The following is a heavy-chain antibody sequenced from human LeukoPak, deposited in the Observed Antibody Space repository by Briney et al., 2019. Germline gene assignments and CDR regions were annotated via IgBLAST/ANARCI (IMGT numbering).Heavy chain of an antibody. V-gene: IGHV1-18*01. D-gene: IGHD2-21*02. CDR1: GYTFTSYG. Sequence: GESLKISCKASGYTFTSYGISWVRQAPGQGLEWMGWISAYNGNTNYAQKLQGRVTMTTDTSTSTAYMELRSLRSDDTAVYYCARRVTAIGYYYYGMDVWGQGTTVTVSS. J-gene: IGHJ6*02. CDR2: ISAYNGNT. CDR3: ARRVTAIGYYYYGMDV.